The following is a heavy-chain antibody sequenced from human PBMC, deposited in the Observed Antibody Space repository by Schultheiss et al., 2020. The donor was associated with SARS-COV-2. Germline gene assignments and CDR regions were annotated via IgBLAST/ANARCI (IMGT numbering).Heavy chain of an antibody. D-gene: IGHD3-22*01. CDR2: IIPIFGTA. V-gene: IGHV1-69*06. Sequence: SVKVSCKASGGTFSSYAISWVRQAPGQGLEWMGGIIPIFGTANYAQKFQGRVTITADKSTSTAYMELSSLRSEDTAVYYCARGYYYDSSGYYSPYYYGMDVWGQGTTVTVSS. CDR3: ARGYYYDSSGYYSPYYYGMDV. J-gene: IGHJ6*02. CDR1: GGTFSSYA.